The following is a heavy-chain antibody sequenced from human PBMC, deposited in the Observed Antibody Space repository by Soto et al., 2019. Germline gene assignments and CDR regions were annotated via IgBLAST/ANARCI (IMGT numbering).Heavy chain of an antibody. V-gene: IGHV3-23*01. CDR1: GFTFSNYA. Sequence: GGSLRLSCTASGFTFSNYAMSWVRQAPGKGLEWVSAITRTDSTYYAKSVKGRFTISRDNSRNTLYLQMNSLGAEDAALYYCAKALVGEVGATDYWGQGTLVTVSS. CDR3: AKALVGEVGATDY. J-gene: IGHJ4*02. CDR2: ITRTDST. D-gene: IGHD1-26*01.